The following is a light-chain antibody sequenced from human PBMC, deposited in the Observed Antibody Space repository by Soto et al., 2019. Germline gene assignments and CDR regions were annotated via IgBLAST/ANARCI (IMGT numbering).Light chain of an antibody. CDR2: GAS. CDR1: QSVSSN. V-gene: IGKV3-15*01. J-gene: IGKJ1*01. CDR3: QQYNNWHT. Sequence: EIVMTQSPATLSVSPGERSTLSCRASQSVSSNLAWYQQKPGQAPRILIYGASTRATGIPARFSGSGSGTEFTLSISSLQSADFAVYYCQQYNNWHTFGQGTKVEIK.